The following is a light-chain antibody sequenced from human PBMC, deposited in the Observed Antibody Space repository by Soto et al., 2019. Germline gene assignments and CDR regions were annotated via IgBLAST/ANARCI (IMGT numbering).Light chain of an antibody. CDR1: QSVSSSY. CDR3: QQYGSSSYT. Sequence: EIVLTQSPGTLSLSPGERATLSCRARQSVSSSYLAWYQQKPGQAPRLLIYGTSSRATGIPDRFSGSGYGTDFTLTISILEPEVFAVYYCQQYGSSSYTFGQGTTLPIQ. V-gene: IGKV3-20*01. CDR2: GTS. J-gene: IGKJ2*01.